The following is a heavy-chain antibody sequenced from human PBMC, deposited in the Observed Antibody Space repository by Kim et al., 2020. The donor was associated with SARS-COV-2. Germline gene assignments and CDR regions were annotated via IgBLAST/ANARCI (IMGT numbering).Heavy chain of an antibody. CDR1: GGAINTYY. Sequence: SETLSLTCTVSGGAINTYYWSWIRQPPGKGLEWIGNIYYSGNTNYNPSLKSRVTISVETSKNQFSLKLSSVTAADTAVYYCARESGSSGWYFDYWGQGTLVTVSS. CDR2: IYYSGNT. V-gene: IGHV4-59*01. D-gene: IGHD6-19*01. J-gene: IGHJ4*02. CDR3: ARESGSSGWYFDY.